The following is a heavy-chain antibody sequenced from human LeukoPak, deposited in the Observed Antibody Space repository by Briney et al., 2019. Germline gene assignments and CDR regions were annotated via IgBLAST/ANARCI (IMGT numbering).Heavy chain of an antibody. V-gene: IGHV6-1*01. CDR2: TYYKSKWYN. Sequence: SQTLSPTCAISGGSVSSNSVVWNWIRQSPSRGLEWLGRTYYKSKWYNDYAVSVKSRITINPDTSKNQFSLQLISLTPEDTAVYYCARVSSPWSPRDAFDIWGQGTMVTVSS. J-gene: IGHJ3*02. D-gene: IGHD1-26*01. CDR3: ARVSSPWSPRDAFDI. CDR1: GGSVSSNSVV.